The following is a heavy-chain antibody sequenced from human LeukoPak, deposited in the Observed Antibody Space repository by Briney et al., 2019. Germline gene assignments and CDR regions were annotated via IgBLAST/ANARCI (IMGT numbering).Heavy chain of an antibody. CDR3: ARGAALQLWFSY. Sequence: SVKVSCKAPGGTFSSYAISWVRQAPGQGLEWMGGIIPIFGTANYAQKFQGRVTITADKSTSTAYMELSSLRSEDTAVYYCARGAALQLWFSYWGQGTLVTVSS. V-gene: IGHV1-69*06. J-gene: IGHJ4*02. CDR1: GGTFSSYA. CDR2: IIPIFGTA. D-gene: IGHD5-18*01.